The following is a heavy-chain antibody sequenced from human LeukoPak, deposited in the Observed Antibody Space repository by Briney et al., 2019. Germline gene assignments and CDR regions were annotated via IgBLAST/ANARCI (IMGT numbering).Heavy chain of an antibody. Sequence: GGSLRLSCAASGFTFSSYSMNWVRQAPGKGLDWVSYISSSSSTIYYADSVKGRFTISRDNAKNSLYLQMNSLRAEDTAVYYCARDRGGYCSSTSCPAGYWGQGTLVTVSS. CDR1: GFTFSSYS. D-gene: IGHD2-2*01. CDR2: ISSSSSTI. V-gene: IGHV3-48*01. J-gene: IGHJ4*02. CDR3: ARDRGGYCSSTSCPAGY.